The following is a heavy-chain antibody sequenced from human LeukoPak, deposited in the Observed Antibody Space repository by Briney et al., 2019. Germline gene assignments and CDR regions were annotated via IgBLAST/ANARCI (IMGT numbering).Heavy chain of an antibody. Sequence: SETLSLTCTVSGGSISSGGYSWSWIRQHPGKGLEWIGYIYYSGSTYYNPSLKSRVTISVDTSKNQFSLKLSSVTAADTAVYYCARAWFGEYYFDYWGQGTLVTVSS. CDR1: GGSISSGGYS. CDR2: IYYSGST. D-gene: IGHD3-10*01. CDR3: ARAWFGEYYFDY. V-gene: IGHV4-31*03. J-gene: IGHJ4*02.